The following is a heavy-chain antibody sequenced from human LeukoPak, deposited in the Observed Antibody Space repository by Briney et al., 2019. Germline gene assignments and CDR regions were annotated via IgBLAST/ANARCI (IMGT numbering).Heavy chain of an antibody. CDR3: ARAVISIFDN. D-gene: IGHD3-3*02. Sequence: GGTLRLSCAASGFTLGSYTMNWVRQAPGKGLEWVSYISSSSSTIQYADSVKGRFTISRDNAENSLYLQMNSLGVEDTAVYYCARAVISIFDNWGQGTLVTVSS. CDR1: GFTLGSYT. CDR2: ISSSSSTI. J-gene: IGHJ4*02. V-gene: IGHV3-48*01.